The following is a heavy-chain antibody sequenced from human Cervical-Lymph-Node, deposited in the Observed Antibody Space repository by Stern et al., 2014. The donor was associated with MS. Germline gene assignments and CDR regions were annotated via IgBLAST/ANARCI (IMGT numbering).Heavy chain of an antibody. V-gene: IGHV1-2*06. CDR1: GYTFTGYY. CDR2: INPNRGGT. J-gene: IGHJ4*02. D-gene: IGHD1-26*01. Sequence: QVQLVESGAEVKKPGASVKVSCKASGYTFTGYYMHWVRQDPGPGLEWMGRINPNRGGTNYAQKVQGRVNMTRDTYSSTAYMELSRLRSDDTAVYYCARDGSLSFDYWGQGTLVTVSS. CDR3: ARDGSLSFDY.